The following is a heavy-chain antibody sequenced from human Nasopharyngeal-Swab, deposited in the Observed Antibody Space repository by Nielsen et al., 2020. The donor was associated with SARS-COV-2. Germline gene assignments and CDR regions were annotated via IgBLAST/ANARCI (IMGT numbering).Heavy chain of an antibody. CDR2: IYYSGST. Sequence: RQAPGKGLEWIGYIYYSGSTYYNPSLKSRVTISVDTSKNQFSLKLSSVTAAGTAVYYCASSAVVANINGWFDPWGQGTLVTVSS. CDR3: ASSAVVANINGWFDP. D-gene: IGHD5-12*01. J-gene: IGHJ5*02. V-gene: IGHV4-31*02.